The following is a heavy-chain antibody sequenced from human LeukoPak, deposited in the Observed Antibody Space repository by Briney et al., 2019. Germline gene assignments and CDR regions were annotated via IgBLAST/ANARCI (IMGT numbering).Heavy chain of an antibody. CDR1: GGSISSSNW. CDR3: ARDWIWVGAGYGLDV. CDR2: IYSDGTT. Sequence: ETLSLTCAVSGGSISSSNWWSWVRQAPGKGLEWVSVIYSDGTTYYADSVEGRFSISRDDSKNTVFLQMTNLGAEDSAVYYCARDWIWVGAGYGLDVWGQGTTVTVSS. V-gene: IGHV3-53*01. D-gene: IGHD3-10*01. J-gene: IGHJ6*02.